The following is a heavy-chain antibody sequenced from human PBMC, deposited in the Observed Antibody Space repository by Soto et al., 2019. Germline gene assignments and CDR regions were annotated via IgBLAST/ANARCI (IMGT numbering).Heavy chain of an antibody. CDR3: ARAPYYDFWSGYLRGFDP. CDR2: IYYSGST. CDR1: GGSISSYY. J-gene: IGHJ5*02. V-gene: IGHV4-59*01. Sequence: SSETLSLTCTVSGGSISSYYWSWIRQPPGKGLEWIGYIYYSGSTNYNPSLKSRVTISVDTSKNQFSLKLSSVTAADTAVYYCARAPYYDFWSGYLRGFDPWGQGTLVTVSS. D-gene: IGHD3-3*01.